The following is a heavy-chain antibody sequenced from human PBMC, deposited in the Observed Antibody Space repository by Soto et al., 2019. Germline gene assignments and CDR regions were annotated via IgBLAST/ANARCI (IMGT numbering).Heavy chain of an antibody. CDR3: ARDPGPYSYGDY. V-gene: IGHV3-30-3*01. J-gene: IGHJ4*02. Sequence: QVQLVESGGGVVQPGRSLRLSCAASGFTFSNYIVHWVRQAPGKGLEWVAVISYDGSNKYYADSVKGRFTISRDHSKNALYLQMNSLRTEDTAVYYCARDPGPYSYGDYWGQGTLVTVSS. CDR2: ISYDGSNK. CDR1: GFTFSNYI. D-gene: IGHD5-18*01.